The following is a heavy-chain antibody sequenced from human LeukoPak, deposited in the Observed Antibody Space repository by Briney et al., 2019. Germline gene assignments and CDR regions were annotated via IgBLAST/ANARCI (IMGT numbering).Heavy chain of an antibody. D-gene: IGHD3-22*01. CDR2: IYYSGST. Sequence: SSETLSLTCTVSGGSISSYYWSWIRQPPGKGLGWIGYIYYSGSTNYNPSLKSRVTISVDTSKNQFSLKLSSVTAADTAVYYCARALYDSSAAAFDPWGQGTLVTVSS. V-gene: IGHV4-59*01. CDR3: ARALYDSSAAAFDP. J-gene: IGHJ5*02. CDR1: GGSISSYY.